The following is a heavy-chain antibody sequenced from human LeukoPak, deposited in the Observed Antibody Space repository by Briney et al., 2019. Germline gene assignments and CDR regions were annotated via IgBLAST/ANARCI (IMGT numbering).Heavy chain of an antibody. Sequence: SETLSLTCTVSGGSISSGGYYWSWIRQHPGKGLEWIGYIYYSGSTYYNPSLKSRVTISVDTSKNQFSLKLSSVTAADTAVYYCARDGDGYNPGLFDYWGQGTLVTVSS. CDR2: IYYSGST. J-gene: IGHJ4*02. V-gene: IGHV4-31*03. CDR1: GGSISSGGYY. CDR3: ARDGDGYNPGLFDY. D-gene: IGHD5-24*01.